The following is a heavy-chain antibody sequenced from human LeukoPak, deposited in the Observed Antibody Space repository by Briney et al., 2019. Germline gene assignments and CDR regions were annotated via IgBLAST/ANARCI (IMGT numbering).Heavy chain of an antibody. V-gene: IGHV4-59*01. D-gene: IGHD3/OR15-3a*01. CDR1: GGSISSYY. CDR3: ARERAGWTPEDAFDV. J-gene: IGHJ3*01. CDR2: IYYSGST. Sequence: SETLSLTCTVSGGSISSYYWSWIRQPPGKGLEWIGYIYYSGSTNYNPSLKSRVTISVDTSKNQFSLKLSSVTAADTAVYYCARERAGWTPEDAFDVWGQGTMVTVS.